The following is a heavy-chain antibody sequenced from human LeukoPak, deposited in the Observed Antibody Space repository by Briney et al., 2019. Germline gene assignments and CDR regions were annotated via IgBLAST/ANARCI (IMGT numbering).Heavy chain of an antibody. D-gene: IGHD2-15*01. V-gene: IGHV3-7*01. CDR1: GFTFSSYW. CDR2: IKPDGSEK. J-gene: IGHJ3*02. CDR3: ATSQSTSGQYGNAFDI. Sequence: GGSLRLSCAASGFTFSSYWMSWVRQSPGKGLEWVANIKPDGSEKYYVDSVKGRFTISRDNARNALFLEMNSLRAEDAAVYYCATSQSTSGQYGNAFDIWGQGTMVTVSS.